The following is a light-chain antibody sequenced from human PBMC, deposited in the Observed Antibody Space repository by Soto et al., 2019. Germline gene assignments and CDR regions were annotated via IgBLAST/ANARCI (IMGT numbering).Light chain of an antibody. Sequence: DIVMTQSPDSLAVSLGERATITCKSSQSVLYTNNKHYLAWYQQKPGQPPKLLIYWASTRESGVPDRFSGSGSGTDCTRTISSLQAEDVAVYYCQQYYDAPQNFGQGTKVEIK. J-gene: IGKJ1*01. V-gene: IGKV4-1*01. CDR3: QQYYDAPQN. CDR1: QSVLYTNNKHY. CDR2: WAS.